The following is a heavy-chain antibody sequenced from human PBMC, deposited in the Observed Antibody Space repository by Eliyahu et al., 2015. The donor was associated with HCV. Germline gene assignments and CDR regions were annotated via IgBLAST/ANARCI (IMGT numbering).Heavy chain of an antibody. D-gene: IGHD6-19*01. CDR1: GGSITTYY. CDR3: ASGGGGIAVAGTGGWFDP. V-gene: IGHV4-59*12. J-gene: IGHJ5*02. CDR2: IHYSGST. Sequence: QVQLQESGPGLVKPSETLSLICTVSGGSITTYYWSWIRQPPGKGLEWSGYIHYSGSTNYNPSLKSRVTISVDTSKNQFSLNLTSVTAADTAEYYCASGGGGIAVAGTGGWFDPWGQGTLVTVSS.